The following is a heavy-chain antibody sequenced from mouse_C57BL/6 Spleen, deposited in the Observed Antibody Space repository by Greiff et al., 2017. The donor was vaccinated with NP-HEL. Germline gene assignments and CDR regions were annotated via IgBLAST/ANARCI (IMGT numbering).Heavy chain of an antibody. D-gene: IGHD2-3*01. CDR1: GFNIKDDY. CDR2: IDPENGDT. CDR3: TKVTGDC. V-gene: IGHV14-4*01. J-gene: IGHJ2*01. Sequence: VHVKQSGAELVRPGASVKLSCTASGFNIKDDYMHWVKQRPEQGLEWIGWIDPENGDTEYASKFQGKATITADTSSNTAYLKLRSLTAEDSAVYYCTKVTGDCWGQGTTLTVSS.